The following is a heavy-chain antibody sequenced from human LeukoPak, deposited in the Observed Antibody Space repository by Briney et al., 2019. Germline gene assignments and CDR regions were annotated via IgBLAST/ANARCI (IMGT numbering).Heavy chain of an antibody. CDR3: ARDPGYYDSSGYYDY. Sequence: GASVKVSCKASGYTFTSYYMHWVRQAPGQGLEWMGGIIPIFGTANYAQKFQGRVTITADESTSTAYMELSSLRSEDTAVYYCARDPGYYDSSGYYDYWGQGTLVTVSS. CDR1: GYTFTSYY. V-gene: IGHV1-69*13. CDR2: IIPIFGTA. D-gene: IGHD3-22*01. J-gene: IGHJ4*02.